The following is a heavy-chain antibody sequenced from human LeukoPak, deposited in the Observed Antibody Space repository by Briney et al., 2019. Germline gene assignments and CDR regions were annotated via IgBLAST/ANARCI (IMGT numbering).Heavy chain of an antibody. CDR3: ARHERDRGYYYYRDV. Sequence: SETLSLTCTVSGGSISSYYWSWLRQPPGKGLEWIGYIYTSGSTNYNPSLKRRVTISVDTSKNQFSLKLSSVTAADTAVYYCARHERDRGYYYYRDVWGKGTTVTVSS. V-gene: IGHV4-4*09. CDR2: IYTSGST. D-gene: IGHD1-14*01. J-gene: IGHJ6*03. CDR1: GGSISSYY.